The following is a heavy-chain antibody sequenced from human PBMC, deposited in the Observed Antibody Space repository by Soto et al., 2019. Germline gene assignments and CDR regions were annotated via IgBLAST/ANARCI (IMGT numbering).Heavy chain of an antibody. V-gene: IGHV4-34*01. Sequence: SETLSLTCAVYGGSFSGYYWSWIRQPPGKGLEWIGEIRHSGITNYNPSLKSRVTISVDTSKNVFSLKLSSVTAADTAVYYCARVVTNNYFGHWGQGTLVTVFS. CDR1: GGSFSGYY. CDR2: IRHSGIT. J-gene: IGHJ4*02. D-gene: IGHD4-4*01. CDR3: ARVVTNNYFGH.